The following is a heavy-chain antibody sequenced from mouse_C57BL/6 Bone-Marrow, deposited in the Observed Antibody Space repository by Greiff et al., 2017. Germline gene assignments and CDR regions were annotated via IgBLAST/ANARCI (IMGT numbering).Heavy chain of an antibody. CDR2: ISNLAYSI. J-gene: IGHJ4*01. Sequence: EVKLVESGGGLVQPGGSLKLSCAASGFTFSDYGMAWVRQAPRKGPEWVAFISNLAYSIYYAATVTGRFTISRANAKNTLYREMSSLRSEDTAMYYCARQRATVVAGAMDYWGQGTSVTVSS. D-gene: IGHD1-1*01. CDR3: ARQRATVVAGAMDY. CDR1: GFTFSDYG. V-gene: IGHV5-15*01.